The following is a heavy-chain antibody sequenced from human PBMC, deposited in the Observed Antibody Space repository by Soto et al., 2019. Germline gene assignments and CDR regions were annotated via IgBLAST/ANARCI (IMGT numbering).Heavy chain of an antibody. D-gene: IGHD6-13*01. V-gene: IGHV4-31*03. Sequence: SETLSLTCTVSGGFIISGGYYWIWIRQHPGKGLEWIGYIYYSGSTYYNPSLKSRVTISVDTSKNQFSLKLSSVTAADTAVYYCARESGRSSSWPYYYGMDVWGQGTTVTVSS. CDR1: GGFIISGGYY. CDR2: IYYSGST. J-gene: IGHJ6*02. CDR3: ARESGRSSSWPYYYGMDV.